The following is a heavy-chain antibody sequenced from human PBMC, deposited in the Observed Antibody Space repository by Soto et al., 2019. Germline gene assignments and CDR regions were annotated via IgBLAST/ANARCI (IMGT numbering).Heavy chain of an antibody. CDR2: ISGSGFKK. CDR3: AKNHGLQLVQLATVDCFDP. CDR1: GFIFENFG. D-gene: IGHD1-1*01. V-gene: IGHV3-23*01. J-gene: IGHJ5*02. Sequence: GGSLRLSCAASGFIFENFGMSWVRQAPGKGMEWISSISGSGFKKYYADSVKGRFTISRDNSKSTVYLELNNLSAEDTAVYHCAKNHGLQLVQLATVDCFDPWGQGSVATVSS.